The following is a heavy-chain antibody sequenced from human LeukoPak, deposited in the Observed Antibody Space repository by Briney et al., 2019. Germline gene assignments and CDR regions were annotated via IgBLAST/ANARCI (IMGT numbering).Heavy chain of an antibody. CDR3: ARGLRQGSAWSWGPKEKSYQYMDV. CDR2: INPRGST. D-gene: IGHD6-19*01. J-gene: IGHJ6*04. Sequence: SETLSLTCGVSGGSFSSHYWTWIRQPPGKGLEWIGEINPRGSTNYNPSLESRVAVSADTSRNQLSLSLTSVTAADSAVYFCARGLRQGSAWSWGPKEKSYQYMDVWGTGTTVIVSS. V-gene: IGHV4-34*01. CDR1: GGSFSSHY.